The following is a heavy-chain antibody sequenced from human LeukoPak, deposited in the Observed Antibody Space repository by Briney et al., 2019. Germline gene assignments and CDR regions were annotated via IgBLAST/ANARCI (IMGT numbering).Heavy chain of an antibody. D-gene: IGHD3-22*01. CDR3: AIVREAMIVVAYVAFDI. CDR2: IYYSGST. Sequence: PSETLSLTCTVSGGSISSSSYYWGWFRKPPGKGLEWIGSIYYSGSTYYHPSLKSRVTISVDTSKNQFSLKLSSVTAADTAVYYCAIVREAMIVVAYVAFDIWGQGTMVTVSS. J-gene: IGHJ3*02. V-gene: IGHV4-39*07. CDR1: GGSISSSSYY.